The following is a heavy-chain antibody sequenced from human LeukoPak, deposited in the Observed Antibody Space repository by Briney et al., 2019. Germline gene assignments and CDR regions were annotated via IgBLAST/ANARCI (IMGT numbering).Heavy chain of an antibody. CDR3: ARGGLQGNYYYYYGMDV. J-gene: IGHJ6*02. V-gene: IGHV4-30-2*01. CDR1: GGSISSGGYS. Sequence: PSETLSLTCAVSGGSISSGGYSWSWIRQPPGKGLEWIGYIYHSGSTYYNPSLKSRVTISVDRSKNQFSLKLSSVTAADTAVYYCARGGLQGNYYYYYGMDVWGQGTTVTVSS. CDR2: IYHSGST. D-gene: IGHD5-24*01.